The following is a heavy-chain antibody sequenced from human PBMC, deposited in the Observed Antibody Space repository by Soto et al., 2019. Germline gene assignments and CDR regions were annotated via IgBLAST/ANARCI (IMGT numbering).Heavy chain of an antibody. CDR3: TRGGGNQLGDCYDN. V-gene: IGHV3-30*04. CDR2: IYYDGSQK. CDR1: GFTFSSYT. D-gene: IGHD2-21*02. Sequence: QVQLVESGGGVVQPGRSLRISCAASGFTFSSYTMHWVRQAPGKGLEWVALIYYDGSQKYYADSVKGRFTISRDNSKKMMNLDMNSLRTEDTAVYYCTRGGGNQLGDCYDNGGQGTLVTVSS. J-gene: IGHJ4*02.